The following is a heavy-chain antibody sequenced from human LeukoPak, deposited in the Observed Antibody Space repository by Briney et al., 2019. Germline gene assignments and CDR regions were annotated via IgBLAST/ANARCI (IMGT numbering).Heavy chain of an antibody. J-gene: IGHJ4*02. CDR1: GFTFSSYA. CDR2: ISYDGSNK. Sequence: GGSLRLSCAASGFTFSSYAMHWVRQAPGKGLEWVAVISYDGSNKYYADSVKGRFTISRDNSKNTLYLQMNSLRAEDTAVYYRASLAAAGMNDYWGQGTLVTVSS. V-gene: IGHV3-30-3*01. CDR3: ASLAAAGMNDY. D-gene: IGHD6-13*01.